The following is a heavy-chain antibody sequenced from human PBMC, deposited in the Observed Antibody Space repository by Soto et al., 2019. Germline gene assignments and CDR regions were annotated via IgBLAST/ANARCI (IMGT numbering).Heavy chain of an antibody. V-gene: IGHV3-15*01. CDR3: TSLYYGH. D-gene: IGHD4-17*01. Sequence: GSLSLSCAASEFTFATAWISWVRQAPGKGLEWVGRIKSKADGGTTDYAAPVKGRFTISRDESQNTLYLQMNSLKTEDTAVYYCTSLYYGHWGQGTLVTVSS. CDR1: EFTFATAW. CDR2: IKSKADGGTT. J-gene: IGHJ4*02.